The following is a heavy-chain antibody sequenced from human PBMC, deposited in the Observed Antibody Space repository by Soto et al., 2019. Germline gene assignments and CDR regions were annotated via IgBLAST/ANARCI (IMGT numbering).Heavy chain of an antibody. D-gene: IGHD5-12*01. V-gene: IGHV1-2*02. CDR1: GYTFTGYY. Sequence: QVQLVQSGAEVKKPGASVKVSCKASGYTFTGYYMHWVRQAPGHGLEWMGWISPDSGGTNYAQTFQGRVTMTGDTSISTAYMELRWLTSDDTAMYYCARDSRSGYDYRSYEFWGQGTLVTVSS. CDR3: ARDSRSGYDYRSYEF. J-gene: IGHJ4*02. CDR2: ISPDSGGT.